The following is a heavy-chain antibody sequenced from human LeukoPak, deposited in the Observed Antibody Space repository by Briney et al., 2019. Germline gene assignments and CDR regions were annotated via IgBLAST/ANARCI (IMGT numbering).Heavy chain of an antibody. CDR3: ARGVEMVTINYFDY. D-gene: IGHD5-24*01. Sequence: GGSLRLSCAASGFTFSSYSMDWVGQAPGKGLEGVAYISSSSSTIYYADSVKGRFTISRDNAKNSLYLQMNSLRVEDTAVYYCARGVEMVTINYFDYWGQGTLVTVSS. V-gene: IGHV3-48*01. J-gene: IGHJ4*02. CDR2: ISSSSSTI. CDR1: GFTFSSYS.